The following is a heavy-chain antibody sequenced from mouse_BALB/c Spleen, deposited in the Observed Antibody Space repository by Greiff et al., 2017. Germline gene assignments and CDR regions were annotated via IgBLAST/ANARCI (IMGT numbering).Heavy chain of an antibody. CDR2: IWRGGST. V-gene: IGHV2-5-1*01. J-gene: IGHJ3*01. CDR1: GFSLTGYG. D-gene: IGHD2-14*01. Sequence: QVQLQQSGPSLVQPSQSLSITCTVSGFSLTGYGVHWVRQSPGKGLEWLGVIWRGGSTDYNAAFMSRLSITKDNSQSQVFFKMHSLQADDTAIYYCAKRGNRYDALAYWGQGTLVTVSA. CDR3: AKRGNRYDALAY.